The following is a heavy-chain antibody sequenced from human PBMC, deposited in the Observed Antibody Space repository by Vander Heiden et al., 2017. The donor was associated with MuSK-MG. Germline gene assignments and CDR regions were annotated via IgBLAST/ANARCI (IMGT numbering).Heavy chain of an antibody. J-gene: IGHJ3*02. CDR2: IGYDGSNK. D-gene: IGHD4-17*01. CDR3: ARDHDYGDYDAFDI. V-gene: IGHV3-33*01. CDR1: GFPFSGNG. Sequence: QVQLVASGGGVVQPGRSLRPYLSASGFPFSGNGRQWVRQAPGKGLEWVAVIGYDGSNKYYADSVKGRFTISRDNSKNTLYLQMNSLRAEDTAVYYCARDHDYGDYDAFDIWGQGTMVTVSS.